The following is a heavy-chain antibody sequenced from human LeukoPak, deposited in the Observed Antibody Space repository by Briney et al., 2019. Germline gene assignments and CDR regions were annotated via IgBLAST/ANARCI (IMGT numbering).Heavy chain of an antibody. D-gene: IGHD3-3*01. CDR2: IKQDGSAK. CDR1: GVTFSNYW. CDR3: VREFDEVGDFWSGYHL. Sequence: GGSLRLSCTASGVTFSNYWMKWVRQAPGKGLEWVANIKQDGSAKYYVDSVKGRFTISRDNTKNSLYLQMNSLRTEDTAVYYCVREFDEVGDFWSGYHLWGQGTLVTVSS. J-gene: IGHJ4*02. V-gene: IGHV3-7*01.